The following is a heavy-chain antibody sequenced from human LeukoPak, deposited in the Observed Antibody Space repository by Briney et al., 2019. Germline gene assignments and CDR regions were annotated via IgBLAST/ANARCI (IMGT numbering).Heavy chain of an antibody. CDR1: GFTFSSYA. V-gene: IGHV3-30-3*01. CDR3: AKDREDSAMISGVFDL. CDR2: TSYHGSNK. Sequence: GRSLRLSCAASGFTFSSYAIHWVRQAPGKGLEWVAVTSYHGSNKYYADSVEGRFTISRDNSKNTVSLQLSSLRVEDTAVYFCAKDREDSAMISGVFDLWGRGTLVTVSS. J-gene: IGHJ2*01. D-gene: IGHD5-18*01.